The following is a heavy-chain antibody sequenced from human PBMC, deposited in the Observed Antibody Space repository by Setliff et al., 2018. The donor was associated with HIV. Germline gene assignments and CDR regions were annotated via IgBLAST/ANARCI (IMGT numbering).Heavy chain of an antibody. CDR2: IYYSGST. CDR3: TRRDNSVSGYYTDHAFDI. V-gene: IGHV4-59*11. CDR1: GGSTSSHY. Sequence: SETLSLTCTVSGGSTSSHYWSWIRQPPGKGLEWIGYIYYSGSTNYNPSLKSRVTISVDTSKNQFSLKLSSVTAADTAVYYCTRRDNSVSGYYTDHAFDIWGQGTLVTVSS. J-gene: IGHJ3*02. D-gene: IGHD3-22*01.